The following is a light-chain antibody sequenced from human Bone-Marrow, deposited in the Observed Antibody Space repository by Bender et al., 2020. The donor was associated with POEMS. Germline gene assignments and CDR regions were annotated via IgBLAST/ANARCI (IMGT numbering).Light chain of an antibody. Sequence: QSALTQPASVAGSPGQSITISCTGTSSDVGKHNLVSWYQQHPGKTPKLIIYEVTKRPSGVSDRFSGSKSGNTASLTISGLQADDEADYYCCSYAGSYTYVFGSGTKVTVV. V-gene: IGLV2-23*02. CDR3: CSYAGSYTYV. CDR2: EVT. J-gene: IGLJ1*01. CDR1: SSDVGKHNL.